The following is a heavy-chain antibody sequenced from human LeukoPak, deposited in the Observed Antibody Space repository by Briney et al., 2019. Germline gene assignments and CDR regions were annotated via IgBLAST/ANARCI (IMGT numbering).Heavy chain of an antibody. J-gene: IGHJ4*02. D-gene: IGHD7-27*01. CDR3: ARGPPNWGYDY. Sequence: ASVKVSCKASGYTFTSYDFNWVRQATGQRPEWMGWMSPNSGDTGYAQKFQDRVTMTTTTSISTAYMELSSLRSDDTAVYYCARGPPNWGYDYWGPGTLVTVSS. V-gene: IGHV1-8*01. CDR2: MSPNSGDT. CDR1: GYTFTSYD.